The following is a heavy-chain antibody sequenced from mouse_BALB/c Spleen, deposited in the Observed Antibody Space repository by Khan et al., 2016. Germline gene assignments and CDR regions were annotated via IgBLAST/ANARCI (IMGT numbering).Heavy chain of an antibody. D-gene: IGHD2-14*01. V-gene: IGHV7-3*02. CDR3: AREVRRGYAMDY. Sequence: EVELVESGGGLVQPGGSLRLSCATSGFTFTDYYMSWVRQPPGKALEWLGFIRNKANGYTTEYSASVKGRFTISRDNSQSILYLQMNTLRAEDSATYYCAREVRRGYAMDYWGQGTSVTVSS. CDR1: GFTFTDYY. CDR2: IRNKANGYTT. J-gene: IGHJ4*01.